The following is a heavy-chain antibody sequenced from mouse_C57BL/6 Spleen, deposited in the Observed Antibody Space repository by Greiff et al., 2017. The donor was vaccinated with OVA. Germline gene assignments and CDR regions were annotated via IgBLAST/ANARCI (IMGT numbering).Heavy chain of an antibody. Sequence: EVKVVESGGGLVKPGGSLKLSCAASGFTFSSYAMSWVRQTPEKRLEWVATISDGGSYTYYPDNVKGRFTISRDNAKNNLYLQMSHLKSEDTAMYYCARDDGYSHWYFDVWGTGTTVTVSS. D-gene: IGHD2-3*01. V-gene: IGHV5-4*01. CDR3: ARDDGYSHWYFDV. J-gene: IGHJ1*03. CDR1: GFTFSSYA. CDR2: ISDGGSYT.